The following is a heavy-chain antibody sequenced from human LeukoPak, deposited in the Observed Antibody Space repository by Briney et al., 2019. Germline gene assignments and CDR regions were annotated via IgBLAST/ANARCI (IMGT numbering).Heavy chain of an antibody. CDR2: IKQDGTEI. CDR3: AKGGNSAPLDY. V-gene: IGHV3-7*03. CDR1: GFTFSSYW. J-gene: IGHJ4*02. Sequence: PGGSLRLSCAASGFTFSSYWMTWVRQAPGKGLEWVANIKQDGTEIFYVDSVKGRFTISRDNSKNTLYLQMNSLRAEDTAVYYCAKGGNSAPLDYWGQGTLVTVSS. D-gene: IGHD1-7*01.